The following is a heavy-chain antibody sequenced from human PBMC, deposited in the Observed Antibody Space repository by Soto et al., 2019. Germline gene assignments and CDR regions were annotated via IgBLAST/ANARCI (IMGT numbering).Heavy chain of an antibody. J-gene: IGHJ4*02. CDR3: AGWGGHDYNY. CDR2: INPDGNVG. D-gene: IGHD4-4*01. V-gene: IGHV3-7*01. Sequence: EVQLLGSGGGLVQPGGSLRLSCVGSGFTFSTYWMNWVRQAPGKGLEWVANINPDGNVGTYVDSVRGRFTTSRNNAKNSLYLQMKSLRADDTAVYFCAGWGGHDYNYWSQGIMVTVSS. CDR1: GFTFSTYW.